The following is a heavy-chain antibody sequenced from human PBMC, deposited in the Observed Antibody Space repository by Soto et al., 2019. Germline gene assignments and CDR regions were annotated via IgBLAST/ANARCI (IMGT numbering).Heavy chain of an antibody. Sequence: QLQLQESGPGLVKPSETLSLTCTVSGGSISSSSYYWGWIRQPPGKGLEWIGSIYYSGSTYYNPSLKSRVTISVDTSKDHFSLNLSSVTAADTAVYYCARQERWLHPITPGGSDYWGQGTLVTVSS. D-gene: IGHD5-12*01. CDR3: ARQERWLHPITPGGSDY. V-gene: IGHV4-39*01. CDR2: IYYSGST. CDR1: GGSISSSSYY. J-gene: IGHJ4*02.